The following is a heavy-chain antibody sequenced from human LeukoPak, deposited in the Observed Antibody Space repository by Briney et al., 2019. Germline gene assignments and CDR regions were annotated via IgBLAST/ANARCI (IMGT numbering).Heavy chain of an antibody. CDR2: ISTSSRYI. J-gene: IGHJ3*02. Sequence: PGGSLRLFCAASGFTLSNYDMNWVRQAPGKGLEWVSSISTSSRYIYYKDSVRGRFTISRDDAKNSLYLEMNSLRAEDTAVYYCARNTSGFKLGDAFDIWGQGTMVTVSS. D-gene: IGHD3-22*01. V-gene: IGHV3-21*01. CDR3: ARNTSGFKLGDAFDI. CDR1: GFTLSNYD.